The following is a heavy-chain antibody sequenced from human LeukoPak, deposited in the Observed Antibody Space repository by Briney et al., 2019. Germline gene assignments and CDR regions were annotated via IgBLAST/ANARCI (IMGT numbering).Heavy chain of an antibody. D-gene: IGHD6-13*01. Sequence: GRSLRLSYAASGFTFSSYAMHWVRQAPGKGLEWVAVISYDGSNKYYADSVKGRFTISRDNSKNTLYLQMNSLRAEDTAVYYCARDPFSIAAAGSYFDYWGQGTLVTVSS. CDR3: ARDPFSIAAAGSYFDY. CDR1: GFTFSSYA. J-gene: IGHJ4*02. CDR2: ISYDGSNK. V-gene: IGHV3-30-3*01.